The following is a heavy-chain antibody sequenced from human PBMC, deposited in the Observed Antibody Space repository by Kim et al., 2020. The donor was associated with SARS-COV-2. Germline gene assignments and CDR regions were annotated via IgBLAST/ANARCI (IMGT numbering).Heavy chain of an antibody. D-gene: IGHD3-22*01. CDR3: AKGSQITMIVVVITGGPPSDYYYYMDV. V-gene: IGHV3-23*01. J-gene: IGHJ6*03. Sequence: GGSLRLSCAASGFTFSSYAMSWVRQAPGKGLEWVSAISGSGGSTYYADSVKGRFTISRDNSKNTLYLQMNSLRAEDTAVYYCAKGSQITMIVVVITGGPPSDYYYYMDVWGKGTTVTVSS. CDR1: GFTFSSYA. CDR2: ISGSGGST.